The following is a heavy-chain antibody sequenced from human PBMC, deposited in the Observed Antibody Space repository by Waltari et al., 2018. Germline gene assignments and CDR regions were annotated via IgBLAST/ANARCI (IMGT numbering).Heavy chain of an antibody. J-gene: IGHJ4*02. CDR3: ARDKGNFDY. CDR2: IYTSGST. CDR1: GGSISSGSYY. V-gene: IGHV4-61*09. Sequence: QVQLQESGPGLVKPSQTLSLTCTVSGGSISSGSYYWSWIRQPAGKGLEWIGYIYTSGSTNYNPSLKSRVTISVDTSKNQFSLKLSSVTAADTAVYYCARDKGNFDYWGQGTLVIVSS.